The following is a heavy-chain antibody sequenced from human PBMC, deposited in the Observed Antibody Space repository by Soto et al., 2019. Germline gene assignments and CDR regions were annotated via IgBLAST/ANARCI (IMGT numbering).Heavy chain of an antibody. CDR2: IWYDGSNK. D-gene: IGHD6-13*01. CDR1: GFTFSSYG. V-gene: IGHV3-33*01. Sequence: QVQLVESGGGVVQPGRSLRLSCAASGFTFSSYGMHWVRQAPGKGLEWVAVIWYDGSNKYYADSVKGRFTISRDNSKNTLYLQMNGLRAEDTAVYYCARDGIAWVYYYGMDVWGQGTTVTVSS. J-gene: IGHJ6*02. CDR3: ARDGIAWVYYYGMDV.